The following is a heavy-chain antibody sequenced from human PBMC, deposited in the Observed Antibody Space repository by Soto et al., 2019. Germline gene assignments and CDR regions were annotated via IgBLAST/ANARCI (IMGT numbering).Heavy chain of an antibody. CDR2: IPDDGSYQ. CDR3: VRDDVNDDNGLDY. Sequence: QVQLVESGGGVVQPGRSLRLSCAVSGFTFRNYGMHWVRQAPGKGLEWVAVIPDDGSYQYYADSVKGRFTISRDNSKNTLYLQMNSLRAEDTAVYYCVRDDVNDDNGLDYWGQGTLVTVSS. V-gene: IGHV3-33*01. J-gene: IGHJ4*02. CDR1: GFTFRNYG. D-gene: IGHD1-1*01.